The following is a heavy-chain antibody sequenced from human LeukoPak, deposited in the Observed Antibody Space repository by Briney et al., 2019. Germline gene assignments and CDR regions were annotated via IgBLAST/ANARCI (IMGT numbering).Heavy chain of an antibody. J-gene: IGHJ5*02. V-gene: IGHV5-10-1*01. CDR1: GYSFTSYW. CDR2: IDPSDSYT. Sequence: GESLKISCKGSGYSFTSYWISWVRQMPGKGLEWMGRIDPSDSYTNYSPSFQGHVTISADKCISTAYLQWSSLKALDTAMYYCARQDPRRYATSHWFDPWGQGTLVTVSS. D-gene: IGHD2-2*01. CDR3: ARQDPRRYATSHWFDP.